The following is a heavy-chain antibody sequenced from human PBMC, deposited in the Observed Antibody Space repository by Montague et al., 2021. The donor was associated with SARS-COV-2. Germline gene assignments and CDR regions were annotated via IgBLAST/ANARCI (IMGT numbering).Heavy chain of an antibody. CDR1: GGSFSRYF. J-gene: IGHJ4*02. V-gene: IGHV4-34*01. CDR3: VGAPNEYYFDY. Sequence: SETLSLTRDVYGGSFSRYFWSWIRRPPGRGPELIGHISPTGSTRYNPSLDSRVTISLDTSKSRLSLELTSVTVADTSIYFCVGAPNEYYFDYWGQGTPVSVSS. CDR2: ISPTGST. D-gene: IGHD3-16*01.